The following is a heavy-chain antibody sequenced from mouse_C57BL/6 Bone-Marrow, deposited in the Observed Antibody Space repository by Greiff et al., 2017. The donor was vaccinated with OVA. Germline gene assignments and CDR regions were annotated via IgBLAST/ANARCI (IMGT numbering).Heavy chain of an antibody. D-gene: IGHD1-1*01. Sequence: EVKLVESGGDLVKPGGSLKLSCAASGFTFSSYGMSWVRQTPDKRLEWVATISSGGSYTYSPDSLKGRFTISRDTAKNTLYLQRSSLKSEDTAMYYCASHGDYGSFFDYWGQGTTLTVSS. CDR1: GFTFSSYG. CDR2: ISSGGSYT. V-gene: IGHV5-6*01. J-gene: IGHJ2*01. CDR3: ASHGDYGSFFDY.